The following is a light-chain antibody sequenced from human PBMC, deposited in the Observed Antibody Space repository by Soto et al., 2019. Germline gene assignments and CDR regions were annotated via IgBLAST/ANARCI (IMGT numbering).Light chain of an antibody. CDR3: QQSYSTPPT. J-gene: IGKJ4*02. V-gene: IGKV1-39*01. CDR2: DAS. CDR1: QNINNY. Sequence: DIQMTQSPSSLSASVGDRVTITCQASQNINNYLNWYQQKPGRAPKLLIYDASNLEAGVPSRFRGSGSGTDFTLTISSLQPEDFATYYCQQSYSTPPTFGGGTKVDIK.